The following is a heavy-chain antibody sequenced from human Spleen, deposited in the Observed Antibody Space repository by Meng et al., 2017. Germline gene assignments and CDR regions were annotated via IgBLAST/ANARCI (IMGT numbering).Heavy chain of an antibody. Sequence: QVQLVQYGTEVKKPGASVKVSCKASGYTFTSYDINWVRQATGQGLEWMGYMRPNSDNTDYAQKFQGRITMTTNTSISTAYMELRSLTSDDTAVYYCASGTPGRSYCDYWGQGTLVTVSS. CDR3: ASGTPGRSYCDY. D-gene: IGHD2-15*01. V-gene: IGHV1-8*01. CDR2: MRPNSDNT. J-gene: IGHJ4*02. CDR1: GYTFTSYD.